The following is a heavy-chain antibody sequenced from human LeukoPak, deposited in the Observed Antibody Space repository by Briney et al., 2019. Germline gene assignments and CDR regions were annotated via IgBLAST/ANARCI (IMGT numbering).Heavy chain of an antibody. V-gene: IGHV4-59*01. J-gene: IGHJ4*02. CDR2: IYYSGSA. Sequence: SETLSLTCTVSGGSISGFYWGWIRQPPGKGLEWIGFIYYSGSANYNPSLKSRVTMSVDMSKNQFSLKLSSVTDADTAFYYCARDRDSSGWFDYWGQGALVTVSS. CDR1: GGSISGFY. D-gene: IGHD6-19*01. CDR3: ARDRDSSGWFDY.